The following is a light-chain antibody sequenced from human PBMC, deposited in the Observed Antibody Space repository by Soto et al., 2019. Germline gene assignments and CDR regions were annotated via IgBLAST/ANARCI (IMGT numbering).Light chain of an antibody. CDR2: DVS. CDR1: SSDVGGYNY. V-gene: IGLV2-14*03. CDR3: SSYTSSSTHV. Sequence: QSVPNRAASGSGSPGPSLTITCTGNSSDVGGYNYVSWYQHHPGKAPKLMIYDVSNRPSGVSSRFSGSKSGNTASLTISGLQAEDEADYYCSSYTSSSTHVFGTGTKVTVL. J-gene: IGLJ1*01.